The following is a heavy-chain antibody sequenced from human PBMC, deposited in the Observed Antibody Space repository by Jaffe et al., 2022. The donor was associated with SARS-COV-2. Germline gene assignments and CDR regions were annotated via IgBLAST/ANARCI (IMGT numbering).Heavy chain of an antibody. D-gene: IGHD2-2*01. CDR1: GGSISSSSYY. Sequence: QLQLQESGPGLVKPSETLSLTCTVSGGSISSSSYYWGWIRQPPGKGLEWIGSIYYSGSTYYNPSLKSRVTISVDTSKNQFSLKLSSVTAADTAVYYCARHVITKNYYYYYMDVWGKGTTVTVSS. CDR2: IYYSGST. V-gene: IGHV4-39*01. J-gene: IGHJ6*03. CDR3: ARHVITKNYYYYYMDV.